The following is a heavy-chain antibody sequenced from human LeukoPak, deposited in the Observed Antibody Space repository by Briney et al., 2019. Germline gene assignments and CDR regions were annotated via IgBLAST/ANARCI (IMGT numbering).Heavy chain of an antibody. CDR3: ARTDSSGWYVLDY. V-gene: IGHV4-34*01. D-gene: IGHD6-19*01. CDR1: GGSFSGYS. Sequence: PSETLSLTCAVYGGSFSGYSWSWIRQPPGKGLEWIREINHSGSTNYNPSLKSRVTISVDKSKNQFSLKLSSVTAADTAVYYCARTDSSGWYVLDYWGQGTLVTVSS. CDR2: INHSGST. J-gene: IGHJ4*02.